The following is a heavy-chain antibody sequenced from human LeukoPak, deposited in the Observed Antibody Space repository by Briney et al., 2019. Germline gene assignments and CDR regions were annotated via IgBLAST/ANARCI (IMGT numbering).Heavy chain of an antibody. CDR3: ARDDLSGR. Sequence: GGSLRLSCAASGFTVSSKYMSWVRQAPGKGLEWVANINQDGSEKNYVDSVKSRFTISRDNAKNSLYLQMNSLRAEDTAVYYCARDDLSGRWGQGTLVTVSS. CDR2: INQDGSEK. J-gene: IGHJ4*02. D-gene: IGHD2-15*01. CDR1: GFTVSSKY. V-gene: IGHV3-7*01.